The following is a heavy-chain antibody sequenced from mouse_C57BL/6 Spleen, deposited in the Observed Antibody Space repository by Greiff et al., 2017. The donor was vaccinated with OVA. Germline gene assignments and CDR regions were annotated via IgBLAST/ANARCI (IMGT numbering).Heavy chain of an antibody. J-gene: IGHJ2*01. Sequence: EVKLMESGPGLVKPSQSLSLTCSVTGYSITSGYYWNWIRQFPGNKLEWMGYISYDGSNNYNPSLKNRISITRDTSKNQFFLKLKSVTTEDTATYYCASRVYDADYWGQGTTLTVSS. CDR2: ISYDGSN. CDR1: GYSITSGYY. CDR3: ASRVYDADY. D-gene: IGHD2-12*01. V-gene: IGHV3-6*01.